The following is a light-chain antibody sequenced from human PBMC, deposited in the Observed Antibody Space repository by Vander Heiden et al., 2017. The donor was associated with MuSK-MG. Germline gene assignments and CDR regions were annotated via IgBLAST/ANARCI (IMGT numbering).Light chain of an antibody. J-gene: IGLJ2*01. CDR1: SSEVGSYNL. CDR3: CSYAGSSTLT. CDR2: EGS. V-gene: IGLV2-23*01. Sequence: QSALTQPASVSGSPGQSITISCTGTSSEVGSYNLVSWYQQHPGKAPKLMIYEGSKRPSGVSNRFSGSKSGNTASLTISGLQAEDEADYYCCSYAGSSTLTFGGGTKLTVL.